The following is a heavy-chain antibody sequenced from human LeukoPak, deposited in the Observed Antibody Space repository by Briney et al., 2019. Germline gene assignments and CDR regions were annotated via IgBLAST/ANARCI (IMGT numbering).Heavy chain of an antibody. Sequence: SETLSLTCTVSGASISSSSYYWGWIRQPPGKGLEWIGSIYHSGSTYYNPSLKSRVTISVDTSKNQFSLKLSSVTAADTAVYYCARDRSYCSGGSCSYYFDYWGQGTLVTVSS. J-gene: IGHJ4*02. CDR2: IYHSGST. D-gene: IGHD2-15*01. V-gene: IGHV4-39*07. CDR1: GASISSSSYY. CDR3: ARDRSYCSGGSCSYYFDY.